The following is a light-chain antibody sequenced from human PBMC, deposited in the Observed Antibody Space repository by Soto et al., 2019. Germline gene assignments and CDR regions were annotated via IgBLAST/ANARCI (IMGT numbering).Light chain of an antibody. V-gene: IGKV3-11*01. CDR1: QSVSSY. CDR2: DAS. Sequence: EIVLTQSLATLSFSPRGGATLXLRASQSVSSYLAWYQQKPGQAPRLLIYDASNRATGIPARFSGSGSGTDFTLTISSLEPEDFAVYYCQLRSNWPPWTFGQGTKVDIK. J-gene: IGKJ1*01. CDR3: QLRSNWPPWT.